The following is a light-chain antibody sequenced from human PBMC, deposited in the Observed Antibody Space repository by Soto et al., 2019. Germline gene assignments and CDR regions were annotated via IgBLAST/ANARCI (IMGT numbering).Light chain of an antibody. Sequence: DIQMTQSPSTLSGSVGDRVTITCRASQTISSWLAWYQQKPGKAPKLLIYKASTLKSGVPSRFSGSGSGTEFTLTISSLQPDDFANYYCQQYNSYSPLTLGGGTKVDIK. CDR1: QTISSW. J-gene: IGKJ4*01. CDR3: QQYNSYSPLT. CDR2: KAS. V-gene: IGKV1-5*03.